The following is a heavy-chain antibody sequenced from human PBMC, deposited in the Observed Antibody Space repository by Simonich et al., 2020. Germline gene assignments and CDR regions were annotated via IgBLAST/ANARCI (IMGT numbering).Heavy chain of an antibody. V-gene: IGHV3-7*01. D-gene: IGHD7-27*01. Sequence: EVQLVESGGGLVRPGGSLGLSCAASGFTFSSYWMSWVRQAPGKGLGWVANIKQEGREKYYVDSVKGRFTSSRDNAKNSLYLQMNSLRAEDTAVYYCARDGLGTAYYYYMDVWGKGTTVTVSS. CDR2: IKQEGREK. J-gene: IGHJ6*03. CDR1: GFTFSSYW. CDR3: ARDGLGTAYYYYMDV.